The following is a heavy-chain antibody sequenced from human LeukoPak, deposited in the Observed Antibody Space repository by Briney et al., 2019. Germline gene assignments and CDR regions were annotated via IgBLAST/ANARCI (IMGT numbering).Heavy chain of an antibody. J-gene: IGHJ6*04. CDR1: GLTFSSFA. Sequence: PGGSLRLSCTASGLTFSSFAMSWVRQAPGKGXXXXXXXXGSGRSTYYADTVRGRFTVSRDNSKNTLYLQMNSLRAEDTALYYCAKMKGATYHYYYAMDVWGKGTTVAVSS. V-gene: IGHV3-23*01. D-gene: IGHD5-24*01. CDR2: XXGSGRST. CDR3: AKMKGATYHYYYAMDV.